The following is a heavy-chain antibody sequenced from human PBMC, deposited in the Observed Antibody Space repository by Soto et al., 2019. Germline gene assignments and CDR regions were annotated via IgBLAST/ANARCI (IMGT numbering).Heavy chain of an antibody. CDR1: GASISSGDYF. CDR3: AREKGYISGPKNFDY. Sequence: SETLSLTCTVSGASISSGDYFWSWIRQSPGKGLEWIGYVYDSGSSYYNPSLKSRVTMSVDTSKNQFSLKLRSVTAADTAVYYCAREKGYISGPKNFDYWGQGTLVTVSS. CDR2: VYDSGSS. V-gene: IGHV4-30-4*01. J-gene: IGHJ4*02. D-gene: IGHD5-12*01.